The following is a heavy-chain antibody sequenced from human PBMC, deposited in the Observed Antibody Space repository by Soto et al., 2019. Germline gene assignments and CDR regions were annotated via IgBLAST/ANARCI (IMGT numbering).Heavy chain of an antibody. Sequence: EVQLVESGGGLVKPGGSLRLSCAASEFSVGNAWMRWVRQAPGKGLEWVGRNKSETDGGTTDYAAPVKGRFTISRDDSKNTLYLQMNSLKIEDTAVYYCTTALRGYFGPSDPWGQGTLVTVSS. CDR1: EFSVGNAW. D-gene: IGHD1-1*01. CDR2: NKSETDGGTT. CDR3: TTALRGYFGPSDP. J-gene: IGHJ5*02. V-gene: IGHV3-15*01.